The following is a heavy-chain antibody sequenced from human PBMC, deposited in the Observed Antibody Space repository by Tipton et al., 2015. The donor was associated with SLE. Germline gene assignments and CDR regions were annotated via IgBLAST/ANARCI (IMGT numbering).Heavy chain of an antibody. Sequence: SLRLSCAASGFTFTSFAMNWVRQAPGRGLEWVAVISHDGTKAVYTASVKGRFIVSRDNAKNTLSLQMNSLRVEDTAVYYCARDRWAGYTSGIADYWGQGTLVPVS. J-gene: IGHJ4*02. CDR2: ISHDGTKA. V-gene: IGHV3-30*03. CDR1: GFTFTSFA. D-gene: IGHD5-18*01. CDR3: ARDRWAGYTSGIADY.